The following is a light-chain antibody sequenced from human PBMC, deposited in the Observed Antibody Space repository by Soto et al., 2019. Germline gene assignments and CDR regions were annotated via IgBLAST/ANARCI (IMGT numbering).Light chain of an antibody. V-gene: IGLV2-14*01. CDR2: DVS. Sequence: QSVLTQPASVSGSPGQSITISCTGTSSDVGGYNYVSWYQQHPGKAPKLVIYDVSNRPSGVYNRFSGSKSGNTASLTISGLQAEDEADYHCSSYTSSTWVFGGGTKLTVL. J-gene: IGLJ3*02. CDR3: SSYTSSTWV. CDR1: SSDVGGYNY.